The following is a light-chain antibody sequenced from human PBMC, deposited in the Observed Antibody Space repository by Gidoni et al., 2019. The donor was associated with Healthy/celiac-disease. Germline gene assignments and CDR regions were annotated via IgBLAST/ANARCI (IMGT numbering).Light chain of an antibody. J-gene: IGLJ1*01. CDR1: SSDVGGYNY. CDR3: CSYAGSAGYV. Sequence: QSALTQPRSVSGSPGQSVTISCTGTSSDVGGYNYVSWYQQHPGKAPKLMIYDVSKRPSGVPDRFSGSKSGNTASLTISGLQAGDEADYYCCSYAGSAGYVFGTGTKVTVL. V-gene: IGLV2-11*01. CDR2: DVS.